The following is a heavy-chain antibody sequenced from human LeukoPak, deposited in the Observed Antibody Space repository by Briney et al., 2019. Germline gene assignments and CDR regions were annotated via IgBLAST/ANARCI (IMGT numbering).Heavy chain of an antibody. CDR3: ARIPIAAMIEDY. CDR1: GGSFSGYC. Sequence: SETLSLTCAVYGGSFSGYCWSWIRQPPGKGLEWIGEINHSGSTNYNPSLKSRVTISVDTSKNQFSLKLSSVTAADTAVYYCARIPIAAMIEDYWGQGTLVTVSS. CDR2: INHSGST. D-gene: IGHD3-22*01. J-gene: IGHJ4*02. V-gene: IGHV4-34*01.